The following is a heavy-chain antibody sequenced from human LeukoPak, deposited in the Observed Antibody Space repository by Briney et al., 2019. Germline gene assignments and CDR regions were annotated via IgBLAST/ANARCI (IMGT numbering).Heavy chain of an antibody. CDR1: GGSISSSSYY. CDR2: IYYSGST. Sequence: SETLSLTCTVSGGSISSSSYYWGWIRQPPGKGLERVGNIYYSGSTYYNPSLKSRVTISVDTSKNQFSLKLSSVTAADTAVYYCARVEMVWGVIINWEVRYWGQGTLVTVSS. V-gene: IGHV4-39*01. J-gene: IGHJ4*02. D-gene: IGHD3-10*01. CDR3: ARVEMVWGVIINWEVRY.